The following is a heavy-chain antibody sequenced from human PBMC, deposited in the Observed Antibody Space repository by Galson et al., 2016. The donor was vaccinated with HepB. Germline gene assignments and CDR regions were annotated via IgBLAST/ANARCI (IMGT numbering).Heavy chain of an antibody. V-gene: IGHV3-23*01. Sequence: APGKGPEWVSTISGSGGNPYYANSVKGRFAISRDNSKNTLYLQMSSLRAEDTAVYYCAKDGYYGSGSALYGMDVWGQGTTVTVSS. CDR3: AKDGYYGSGSALYGMDV. J-gene: IGHJ6*02. D-gene: IGHD3-10*01. CDR2: ISGSGGNP.